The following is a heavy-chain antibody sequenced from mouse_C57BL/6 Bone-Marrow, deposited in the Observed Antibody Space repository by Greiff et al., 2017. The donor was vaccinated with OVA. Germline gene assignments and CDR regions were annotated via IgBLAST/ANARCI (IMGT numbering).Heavy chain of an antibody. CDR2: IRRKSSHNAT. CDR1: GFTFTPYA. CDR3: VRDAYGRGCWFAY. D-gene: IGHD1-1*01. J-gene: IGHJ3*01. Sequence: EVQLQESGGGLVQPTGSLKLSCAASGFTFTPYAMHWVRQAPGKGLEWVARIRRKSSHNATYYAVSVKARFTISRDDSPSMLYLQMNYLKTVDTAIDYCVRDAYGRGCWFAYWGQGTLVTVSA. V-gene: IGHV10-3*01.